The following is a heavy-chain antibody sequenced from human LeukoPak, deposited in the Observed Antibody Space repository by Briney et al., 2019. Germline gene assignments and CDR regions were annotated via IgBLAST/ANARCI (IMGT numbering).Heavy chain of an antibody. CDR1: GFTFSDYY. D-gene: IGHD2-21*02. CDR2: ISSSGSTI. Sequence: GGSLRLSCAASGFTFSDYYMSWIRQAPGKGLEWVSYISSSGSTIYYADSVKGRFTISRDNAKNSLYLQMNSLRAEDTAVYYCARDLVTAISPVPTTDDYWGQGTLATVSS. J-gene: IGHJ4*02. V-gene: IGHV3-11*04. CDR3: ARDLVTAISPVPTTDDY.